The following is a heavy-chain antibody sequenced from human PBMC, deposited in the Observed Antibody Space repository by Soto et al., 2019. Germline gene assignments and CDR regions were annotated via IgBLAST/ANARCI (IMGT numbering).Heavy chain of an antibody. V-gene: IGHV3-23*01. CDR2: FSGSGDRT. Sequence: EVQLLESGGGLVQPGGSLRLSCAASGFIFSSYAMSWVRQAPGKGLEWVSTFSGSGDRTYYADSVKGRFTISRDNSKKSLYVQMNSLSAEDTAVYYCAKDAVAGTRWYFGLCGRGTMVTVSS. CDR1: GFIFSSYA. D-gene: IGHD6-19*01. CDR3: AKDAVAGTRWYFGL. J-gene: IGHJ2*01.